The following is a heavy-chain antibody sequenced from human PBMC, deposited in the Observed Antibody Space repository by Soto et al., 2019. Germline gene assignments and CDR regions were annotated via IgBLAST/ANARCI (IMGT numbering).Heavy chain of an antibody. CDR2: IHSDGSST. CDR3: ARGEKGGFDL. V-gene: IGHV3-74*01. Sequence: PGGSLRLSCAASGFTFNYYWMHWVRQAPGQGLVWVSHIHSDGSSTTYADSVKGRFTISRDNAKNTLYLQMNSLRAEDTAVYYCARGEKGGFDLWGQGTTVTVSS. J-gene: IGHJ3*01. D-gene: IGHD1-26*01. CDR1: GFTFNYYW.